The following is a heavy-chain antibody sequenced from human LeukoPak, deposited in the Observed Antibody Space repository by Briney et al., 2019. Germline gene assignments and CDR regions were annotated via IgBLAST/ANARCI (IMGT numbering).Heavy chain of an antibody. Sequence: GGSLRLSCAASGFTFSSYSMNWVRQAPGKGLEWVSSISSSGNYIYCADSVKGRFTISRDDAKNSLYLQMNSLRAEDTAVYYCARVRDSIFGVVSHEINYWGQGTLVTVSS. CDR2: ISSSGNYI. D-gene: IGHD3-3*02. J-gene: IGHJ4*02. CDR1: GFTFSSYS. V-gene: IGHV3-21*01. CDR3: ARVRDSIFGVVSHEINY.